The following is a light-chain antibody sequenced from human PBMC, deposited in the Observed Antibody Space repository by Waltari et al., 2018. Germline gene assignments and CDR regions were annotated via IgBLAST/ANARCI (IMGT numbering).Light chain of an antibody. CDR1: ALPKQY. CDR3: HSADCSGNVRV. CDR2: QDT. V-gene: IGLV3-25*03. J-gene: IGLJ2*01. Sequence: YELTQSPSISVSPGQTARITCSGDALPKQYSYWYQQRPGQAPSLVIYQDTERPSGIPERFSCSSSGTTVTLTISDVQAEDEGDYYCHSADCSGNVRVFGGGTRLTV.